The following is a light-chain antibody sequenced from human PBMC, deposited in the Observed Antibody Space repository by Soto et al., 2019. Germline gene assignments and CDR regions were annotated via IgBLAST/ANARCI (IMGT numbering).Light chain of an antibody. CDR3: QQYGSPIT. V-gene: IGKV3-20*01. J-gene: IGKJ3*01. Sequence: EMVLTQSPGTLSLSPGERATLSCSASQSVSSSYLAWYQQKPGQAPRLLIYGASSRATGIPDRFSGSGSGTDFTLTISRLEPEDFAVYYCQQYGSPITFGPGTKVDIK. CDR1: QSVSSSY. CDR2: GAS.